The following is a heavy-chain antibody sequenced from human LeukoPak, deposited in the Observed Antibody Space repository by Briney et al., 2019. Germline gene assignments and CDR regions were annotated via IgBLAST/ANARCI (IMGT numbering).Heavy chain of an antibody. D-gene: IGHD6-19*01. V-gene: IGHV4-61*03. CDR2: IYHSGST. CDR3: VRGHLVGGWFKYDAFDI. J-gene: IGHJ3*02. CDR1: GGSISSGSYY. Sequence: SQTLSLTCTVSGGSISSGSYYWSWIRQPPGKGLEWIGYIYHSGSTNYNPSLKSRVTISLDTSKKHFSLKLSSVTAADTAVYYCVRGHLVGGWFKYDAFDIWGQGTMVSVSS.